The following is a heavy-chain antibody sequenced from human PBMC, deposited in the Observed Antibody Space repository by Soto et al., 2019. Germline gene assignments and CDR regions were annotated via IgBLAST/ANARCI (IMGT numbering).Heavy chain of an antibody. Sequence: SETLSLTCAVYGGSFSGNYWSSIRHPPGKGLEWIGEINHSGSTNYNPSLKSRVTISVDTSKNQFSLKLSSVTAADTAVYYCARVPTTVTRPAPYYYYYMDVWGKGTTVTVSS. CDR3: ARVPTTVTRPAPYYYYYMDV. J-gene: IGHJ6*03. D-gene: IGHD4-17*01. CDR1: GGSFSGNY. CDR2: INHSGST. V-gene: IGHV4-34*01.